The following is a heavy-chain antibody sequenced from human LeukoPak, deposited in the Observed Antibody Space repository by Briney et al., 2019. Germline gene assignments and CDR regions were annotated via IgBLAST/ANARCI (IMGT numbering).Heavy chain of an antibody. CDR3: ARGPGDFWSGYWNYYYYMDV. V-gene: IGHV1-8*01. Sequence: ASVKVSCKASGYTFTSYDINWVRQATGQGLEWMGWMNPNSGNTDYAQKFQGRVTMTRNTSISTAYMELSSLRSEDTAVYYCARGPGDFWSGYWNYYYYMDVWGKGTTVTVSS. CDR1: GYTFTSYD. D-gene: IGHD3-3*01. J-gene: IGHJ6*03. CDR2: MNPNSGNT.